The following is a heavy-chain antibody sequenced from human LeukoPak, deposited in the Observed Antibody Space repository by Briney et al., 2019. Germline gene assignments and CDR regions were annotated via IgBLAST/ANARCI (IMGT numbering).Heavy chain of an antibody. CDR3: ATLHFYAMGV. J-gene: IGHJ6*01. CDR2: ISGSGTDT. CDR1: GLRFSGQY. V-gene: IGHV3-11*01. Sequence: GGSLRLSCAASGLRFSGQYMIWIRQAPGKGLEWVAFISGSGTDTFYADSVKGRFSISKDNTRDSLSLQMTSLSAEDTAMYYRATLHFYAMGVWGQGTTVTVSS.